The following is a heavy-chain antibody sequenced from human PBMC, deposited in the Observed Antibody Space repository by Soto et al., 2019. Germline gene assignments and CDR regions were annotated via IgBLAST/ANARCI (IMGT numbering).Heavy chain of an antibody. V-gene: IGHV3-13*01. CDR1: GFTFSSYD. Sequence: GGSLRLSCAASGFTFSSYDMHWVRQATGKGLEWVSAIGTAGDTYYPGSVKGRFTISRENAKNSLYLQMNSLRAGDTAVYYCARGVSARIEGNHNWFDPWGQGTLVTVSS. D-gene: IGHD3-16*01. CDR3: ARGVSARIEGNHNWFDP. CDR2: IGTAGDT. J-gene: IGHJ5*02.